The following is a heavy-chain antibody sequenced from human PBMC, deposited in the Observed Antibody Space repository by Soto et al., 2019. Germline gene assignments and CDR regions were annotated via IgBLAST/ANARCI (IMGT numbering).Heavy chain of an antibody. Sequence: HLVESGGGLAQPGGSLRLSCAASGFTFSTYSMNWVRQAPGKGLEWISYISSSSATIYYADSVRGRFTISRDNAKNSLFLQMNSLRDEDTAVYYCARAYTSATYFPAYWGQGTLVTVSS. CDR3: ARAYTSATYFPAY. CDR1: GFTFSTYS. J-gene: IGHJ4*02. V-gene: IGHV3-48*02. CDR2: ISSSSATI. D-gene: IGHD3-10*01.